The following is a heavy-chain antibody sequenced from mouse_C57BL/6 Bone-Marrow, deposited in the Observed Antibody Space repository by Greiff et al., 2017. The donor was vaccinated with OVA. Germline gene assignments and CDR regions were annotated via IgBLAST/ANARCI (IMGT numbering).Heavy chain of an antibody. J-gene: IGHJ4*01. Sequence: DVQLVESGGDLVKPGGSLKLSCAASGFTFSSYGMSWVRQTPDKRLEWVATISSGGSYTYYPDSVKGRFTISRDNAKNPLYLQMSSLKSEDTAMYYCARQGVLCYAMDYWGQGTSVTVSS. CDR3: ARQGVLCYAMDY. D-gene: IGHD1-1*02. V-gene: IGHV5-6*01. CDR2: ISSGGSYT. CDR1: GFTFSSYG.